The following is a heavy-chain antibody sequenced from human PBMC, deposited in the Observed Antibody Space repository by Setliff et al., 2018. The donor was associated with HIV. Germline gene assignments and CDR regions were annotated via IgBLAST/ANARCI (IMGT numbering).Heavy chain of an antibody. CDR2: IIPILGVA. V-gene: IGHV1-69*02. CDR3: VRGVQSHPRYSYYYKDV. J-gene: IGHJ6*03. D-gene: IGHD3-3*01. CDR1: RSTSNSHT. Sequence: SVKVSCKASRSTSNSHTINWVRPAPGQGIEWMGRIIPILGVANYAQRFQGKVTFTAEKSTSTAYMELTSLRFDDTAMYYCVRGVQSHPRYSYYYKDVWGEGTRVTVAS.